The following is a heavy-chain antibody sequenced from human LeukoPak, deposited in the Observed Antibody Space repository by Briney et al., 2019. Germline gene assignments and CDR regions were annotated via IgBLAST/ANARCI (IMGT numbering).Heavy chain of an antibody. CDR1: GGSISSGGYY. J-gene: IGHJ4*02. CDR3: ARDRRGSRNYYDSSGYLDY. CDR2: IYYSGST. Sequence: SETLSLTCTVSGGSISSGGYYWSWVRQHPGKGLEWIGYIYYSGSTYYNPSLKSRVTISVDTSKNQFSLKLSSVTAADTAVYYCARDRRGSRNYYDSSGYLDYWGQGTLVTVSS. V-gene: IGHV4-31*03. D-gene: IGHD3-22*01.